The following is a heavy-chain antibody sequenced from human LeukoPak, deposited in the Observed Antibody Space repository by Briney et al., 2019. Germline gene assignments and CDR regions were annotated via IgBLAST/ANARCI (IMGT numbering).Heavy chain of an antibody. CDR1: GYTLTELS. Sequence: ASVKVSCTVSGYTLTELSMHWVRQAPGKGLEWMGGFDPEDGETIYAQKFQGRVTMTEDTSTDTAYMELSSLRSEDTAVYYCASTSGSSPSGAFDIWGQGTMVTVSS. CDR2: FDPEDGET. CDR3: ASTSGSSPSGAFDI. V-gene: IGHV1-24*01. J-gene: IGHJ3*02. D-gene: IGHD1-26*01.